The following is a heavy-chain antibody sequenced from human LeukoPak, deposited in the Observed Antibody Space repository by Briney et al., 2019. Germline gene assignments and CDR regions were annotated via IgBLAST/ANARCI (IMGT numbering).Heavy chain of an antibody. V-gene: IGHV4-34*01. CDR1: GGSFSGYY. CDR3: AREPSYSSSGAFDI. CDR2: INHSGST. Sequence: SETLSLTCAVYGGSFSGYYWSWIRQPPGKGLEWIGEINHSGSTNYNPSLKSRVTISVDTSKNQFSLKLSSVTAADTAVYCCAREPSYSSSGAFDIWGQGTMVTVSS. J-gene: IGHJ3*02. D-gene: IGHD6-6*01.